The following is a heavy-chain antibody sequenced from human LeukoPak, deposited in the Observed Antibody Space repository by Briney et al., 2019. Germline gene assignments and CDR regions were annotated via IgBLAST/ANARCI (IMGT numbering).Heavy chain of an antibody. CDR3: ARVGGATLTRVSDY. J-gene: IGHJ4*02. V-gene: IGHV1-69*04. D-gene: IGHD1-26*01. CDR1: GGTFSSYA. Sequence: GASVKVSCKASGGTFSSYAISWVRQAPGQGLEWMGRIIPILGIANYAQKFQGRVTMTRNTSISTAYMELSSLRSEDTAVYYCARVGGATLTRVSDYWGQGTLVTVSS. CDR2: IIPILGIA.